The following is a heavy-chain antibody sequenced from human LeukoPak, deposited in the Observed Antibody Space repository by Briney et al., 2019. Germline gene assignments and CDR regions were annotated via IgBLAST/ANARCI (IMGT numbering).Heavy chain of an antibody. CDR1: GFTFSGYA. J-gene: IGHJ4*02. CDR3: AREGMDSSGYYQYYFDY. V-gene: IGHV3-30-3*01. D-gene: IGHD3-22*01. Sequence: PGRSLRLSCAASGFTFSGYAMHWVRQAPGKGLEWVAVISYDGSNKYYADSVKGRFTISRDNSKNTLYLQMNSLRAEDTAVYYCAREGMDSSGYYQYYFDYWGQGTLVTVSS. CDR2: ISYDGSNK.